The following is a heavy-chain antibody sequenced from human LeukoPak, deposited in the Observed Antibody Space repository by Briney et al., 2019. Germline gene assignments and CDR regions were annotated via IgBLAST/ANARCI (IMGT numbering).Heavy chain of an antibody. CDR2: ISGSGNFT. D-gene: IGHD4-17*01. CDR3: AKVLTTVTTGNWFDP. J-gene: IGHJ5*02. Sequence: GGALRLSCAASGFTFSSYSMNWVRQAPGKGLEWVSGISGSGNFTYYADSVKGRFTISRDNSKNTLYLQMNSLRAEDTAVYYCAKVLTTVTTGNWFDPWGQGTLVTVSS. CDR1: GFTFSSYS. V-gene: IGHV3-23*01.